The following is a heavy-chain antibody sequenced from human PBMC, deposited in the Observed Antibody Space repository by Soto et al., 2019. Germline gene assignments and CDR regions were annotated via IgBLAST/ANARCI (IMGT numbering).Heavy chain of an antibody. CDR1: GGSISSCGYY. CDR3: ARNRPRYFFDQ. Sequence: SETLSLTCTISGGSISSCGYYWSWIRQHPGKGLEWIGYIYDSGSTYSNPSLKSRVIVSVDTSQNQFSLKLSSVTAADTAVYYCARNRPRYFFDQWGRGTLVTVSS. J-gene: IGHJ4*02. V-gene: IGHV4-31*03. CDR2: IYDSGST. D-gene: IGHD6-6*01.